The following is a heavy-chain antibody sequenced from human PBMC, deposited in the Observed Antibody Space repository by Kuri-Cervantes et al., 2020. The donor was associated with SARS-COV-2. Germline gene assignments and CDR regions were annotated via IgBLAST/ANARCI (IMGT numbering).Heavy chain of an antibody. CDR2: INHSGST. CDR1: GGSFSGYY. J-gene: IGHJ5*02. D-gene: IGHD1-20*01. Sequence: GSLRLSCAVYGGSFSGYYWSWIRQPPGKGLEWIGEINHSGSTYHNPSLKSRVTISVDTSKNQFSLKLSSVTAADTAVYYCARYNWKLASWFDPWGQGTLVTVSS. CDR3: ARYNWKLASWFDP. V-gene: IGHV4-34*01.